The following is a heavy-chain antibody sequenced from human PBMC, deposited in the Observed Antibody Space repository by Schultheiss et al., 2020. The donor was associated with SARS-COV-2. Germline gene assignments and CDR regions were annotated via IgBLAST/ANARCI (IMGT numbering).Heavy chain of an antibody. D-gene: IGHD1-26*01. CDR2: IYTSGST. CDR3: AREWAPAFFDY. J-gene: IGHJ4*02. V-gene: IGHV4-39*07. Sequence: SETLSLTCTVSGGSISSSSYYWGWIRQPPGKGLEWIGSIYTSGSTTYNPSLKSRVTISVDTSKNQFSLKLTSVTAADTAVYYCAREWAPAFFDYWGQGTLVTVSS. CDR1: GGSISSSSYY.